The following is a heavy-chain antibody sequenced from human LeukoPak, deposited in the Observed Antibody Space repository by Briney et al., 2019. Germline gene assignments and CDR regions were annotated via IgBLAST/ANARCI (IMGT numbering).Heavy chain of an antibody. CDR2: ISGSGGST. Sequence: GGSLRLSCAASGFTLSSYAMSRVRQAPGKGLEWVSAISGSGGSTYYADSVKGRFTISRDNSKNTLYLQMNSLRAEDTAVYYCAKDGVWFGETLGYWGQGTLVTVSS. V-gene: IGHV3-23*01. CDR1: GFTLSSYA. D-gene: IGHD3-10*01. CDR3: AKDGVWFGETLGY. J-gene: IGHJ4*02.